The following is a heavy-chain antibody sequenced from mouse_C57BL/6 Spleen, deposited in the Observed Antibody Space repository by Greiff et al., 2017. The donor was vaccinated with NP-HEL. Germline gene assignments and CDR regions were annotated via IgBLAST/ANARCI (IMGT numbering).Heavy chain of an antibody. D-gene: IGHD2-3*01. CDR1: GYTFTSYW. V-gene: IGHV1-7*01. Sequence: VQLQQSGAELAKPGASVKLSCKASGYTFTSYWMHWVKQRPGQGLEWIGYINPSSGYTKYNQKFKDKATLAADKSSSTAYMPLSSLTYEDSAVYYCARGYSASWFAYWGQGTLVTVSA. CDR3: ARGYSASWFAY. CDR2: INPSSGYT. J-gene: IGHJ3*01.